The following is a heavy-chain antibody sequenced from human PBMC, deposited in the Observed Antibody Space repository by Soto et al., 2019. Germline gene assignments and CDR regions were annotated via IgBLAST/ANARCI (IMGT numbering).Heavy chain of an antibody. CDR1: GYTFTKHY. D-gene: IGHD3-10*01. Sequence: QVQLAQSGAEVKKPGASVKVSCQASGYTFTKHYMHWVRQAPGQGLEWMGVINPGNASPRYAQKFQGIITGTSETSTSTVCMELTSLTSDDTSVYYCARGSSSGSGGTGVLNVWGQATMVTVSS. V-gene: IGHV1-46*01. CDR3: ARGSSSGSGGTGVLNV. J-gene: IGHJ3*01. CDR2: INPGNASP.